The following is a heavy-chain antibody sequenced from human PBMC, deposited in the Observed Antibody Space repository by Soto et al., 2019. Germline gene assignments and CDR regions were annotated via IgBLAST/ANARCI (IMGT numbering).Heavy chain of an antibody. CDR1: GFPFSSYG. CDR2: ISYDGSNK. J-gene: IGHJ6*02. Sequence: SGGSLRLSCAASGFPFSSYGMHWVRQAPGKGLEWVAVISYDGSNKYYADSVKGRFTISRDNSKNTLYLQMNSLRAEDTAVYYCAKDRGIAARYYYYGMDVWGQGTTVTVSS. D-gene: IGHD6-6*01. V-gene: IGHV3-30*18. CDR3: AKDRGIAARYYYYGMDV.